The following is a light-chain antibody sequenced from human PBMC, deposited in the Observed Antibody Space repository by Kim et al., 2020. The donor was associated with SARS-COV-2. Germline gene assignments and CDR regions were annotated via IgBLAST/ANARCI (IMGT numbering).Light chain of an antibody. CDR1: SSNIGSNY. V-gene: IGLV1-47*01. Sequence: PGQRVTISCSGSSSNIGSNYVYWYQQLPGTAPKLLIYRNNQRPSGVPDRFSGSKSGTSASLAISGLRSEDEADYYCAAWDDSLNAVFGGGTQLTVL. CDR3: AAWDDSLNAV. CDR2: RNN. J-gene: IGLJ7*01.